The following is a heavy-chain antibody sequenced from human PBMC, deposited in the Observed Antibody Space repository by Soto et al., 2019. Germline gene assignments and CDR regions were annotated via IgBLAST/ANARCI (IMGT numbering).Heavy chain of an antibody. J-gene: IGHJ5*02. D-gene: IGHD2-15*01. CDR3: ARSPLVVVAATLFYGWFDP. V-gene: IGHV4-4*02. Sequence: KSSETLSLTCAVSSGSISSSNWWSWVRQPPGKGLEWIGEIYHSGSTNYNPSLKSRVTISVDKSKNQFSLKLSSVTAADTAVYYCARSPLVVVAATLFYGWFDPWGQGTLVTVSS. CDR2: IYHSGST. CDR1: SGSISSSNW.